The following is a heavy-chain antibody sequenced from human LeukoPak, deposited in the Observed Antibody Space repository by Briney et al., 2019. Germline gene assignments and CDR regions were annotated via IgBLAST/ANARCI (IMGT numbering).Heavy chain of an antibody. CDR3: AKDLVSYTTGTTSY. CDR1: GFTFSSYA. J-gene: IGHJ4*02. Sequence: GGSLRLSCAASGFTFSSYAMHWVRQAPGKGLEWVAFIRYDGSNKYYADSVKGRFTISRDNSKNTLYLQMNSLRAEDTAVYYCAKDLVSYTTGTTSYWGQGTLVTVSS. V-gene: IGHV3-30*02. CDR2: IRYDGSNK. D-gene: IGHD1-1*01.